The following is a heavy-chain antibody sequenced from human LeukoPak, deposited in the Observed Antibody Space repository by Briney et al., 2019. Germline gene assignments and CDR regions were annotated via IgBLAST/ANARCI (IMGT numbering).Heavy chain of an antibody. V-gene: IGHV4-4*09. CDR2: IYTSGST. Sequence: PSETLSLTCAVYGGSFSGYYWSWIRQPPGKGLEWIGYIYTSGSTNYNPSLKSRVTISVDTSKNQFSLKLSSVTAADTAVYYCARQGVVTYFDYWGQGTLVTVFS. J-gene: IGHJ4*02. D-gene: IGHD2-21*02. CDR1: GGSFSGYY. CDR3: ARQGVVTYFDY.